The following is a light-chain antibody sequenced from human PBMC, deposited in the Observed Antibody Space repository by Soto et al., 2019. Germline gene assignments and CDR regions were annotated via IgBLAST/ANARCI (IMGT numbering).Light chain of an antibody. J-gene: IGKJ1*01. CDR1: QSISSSN. CDR3: HQYGRTPDWDRWT. V-gene: IGKV3-20*01. CDR2: GAS. Sequence: EIVLTQSPRTLSLSPGERATISCRASQSISSSNLAWYQQKPGRAPRLLLYGASNGAAGIQDRFSGSGSGTDFTLTISRLEAEDFVMDYCHQYGRTPDWDRWTFGQGTKVEVK.